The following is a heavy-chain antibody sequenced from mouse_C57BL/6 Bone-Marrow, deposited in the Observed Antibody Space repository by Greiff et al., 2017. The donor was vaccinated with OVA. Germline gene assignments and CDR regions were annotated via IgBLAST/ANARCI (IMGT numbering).Heavy chain of an antibody. CDR3: NCSTTVVATAMDY. CDR1: GFNIKDDY. D-gene: IGHD1-1*01. Sequence: EVQLQQSGAELVRPGASVKLSCTASGFNIKDDYMHWVKQRPEQGLEWIGWIDPENGDTEYASKFQGKATITADTSSNPAYLQLSSLTSEDTAVYYGNCSTTVVATAMDYWGQGTSVTVSA. J-gene: IGHJ4*01. V-gene: IGHV14-4*01. CDR2: IDPENGDT.